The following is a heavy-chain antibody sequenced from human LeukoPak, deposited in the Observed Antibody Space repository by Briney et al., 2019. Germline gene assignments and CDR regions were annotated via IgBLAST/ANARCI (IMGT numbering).Heavy chain of an antibody. CDR1: GGSIKSNY. CDR2: GYYSGST. J-gene: IGHJ6*03. Sequence: SETLSLTCTVSGGSIKSNYWSWIRQPPGRGLEWIGYGYYSGSTNYNPSLKSRVTISLDTSKSQFSLKLSSVTTADTAVYYCARVKDGDYARGNYMDVWGKGTTVTISS. CDR3: ARVKDGDYARGNYMDV. D-gene: IGHD4-17*01. V-gene: IGHV4-59*01.